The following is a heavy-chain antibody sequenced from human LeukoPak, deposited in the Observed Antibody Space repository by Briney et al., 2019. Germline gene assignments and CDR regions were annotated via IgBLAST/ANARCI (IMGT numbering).Heavy chain of an antibody. Sequence: SETLSLTCTVSGGSISSYYWSWIRQPPGKRLEWIGYIYYSGSTNYNPSLTSRVTISVDTSKNQFSLKLSSVTAADTAVYYCARHGKIVVVTNGYYFDYWGQGTLVTVSS. V-gene: IGHV4-59*08. CDR3: ARHGKIVVVTNGYYFDY. D-gene: IGHD3-22*01. CDR1: GGSISSYY. CDR2: IYYSGST. J-gene: IGHJ4*02.